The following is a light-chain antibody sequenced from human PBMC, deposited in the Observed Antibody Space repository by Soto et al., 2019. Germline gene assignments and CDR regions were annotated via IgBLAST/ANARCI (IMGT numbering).Light chain of an antibody. CDR1: QSISNH. Sequence: DIQMTQSPSSLSASVEDRVIITCRASQSISNHLNWYQQKPGKAPKRLIFAASSLQSGVPSRFSGSRSGPDFTLTISSLQPEDFATYNCQQSYSSPPTVGQGTKVEIK. V-gene: IGKV1-39*01. CDR3: QQSYSSPPT. CDR2: AAS. J-gene: IGKJ1*01.